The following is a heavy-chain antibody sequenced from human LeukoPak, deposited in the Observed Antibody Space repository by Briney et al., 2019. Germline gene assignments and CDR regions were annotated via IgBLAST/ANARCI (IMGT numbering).Heavy chain of an antibody. J-gene: IGHJ4*02. CDR2: MSPNSGDT. Sequence: ASVRVSCKASGYTFTSYDFNWVRQATGQRPEWMGWMSPNSGDTGYAQKFQDRVTMTRNTSISTAYMELSSLRSDDTAVYYCARGPPNWGYDYWGPGTLVTASS. CDR1: GYTFTSYD. D-gene: IGHD7-27*01. CDR3: ARGPPNWGYDY. V-gene: IGHV1-8*01.